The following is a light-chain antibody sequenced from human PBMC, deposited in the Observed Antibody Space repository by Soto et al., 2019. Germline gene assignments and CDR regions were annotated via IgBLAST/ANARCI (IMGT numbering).Light chain of an antibody. Sequence: EIVLTQSPATLSLSPGERATLSCRASQSVSSYLAWYQQKPGQAPRLLIYDASNRAPGIPARFSGSGSGTDFTLTISSLEPEDFAVYYCQQRSNWPFTWTFGQGTKVEIK. CDR2: DAS. CDR3: QQRSNWPFTWT. CDR1: QSVSSY. V-gene: IGKV3-11*01. J-gene: IGKJ1*01.